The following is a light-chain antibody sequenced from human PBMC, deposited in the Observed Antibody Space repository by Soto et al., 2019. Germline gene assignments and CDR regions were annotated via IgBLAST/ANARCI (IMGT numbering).Light chain of an antibody. CDR3: CSYAHTSRV. CDR1: SGDIGAYNY. J-gene: IGLJ3*02. V-gene: IGLV2-11*01. CDR2: DVN. Sequence: QSALTQPRSVSGSPGQSVTFSCTGTSGDIGAYNYVSWYQFHPGKAPKMIIYDVNKRPSGVPDRFSGSKSGNTASLTISWLQAVDEADYYCCSYAHTSRVFGGGTKLTVL.